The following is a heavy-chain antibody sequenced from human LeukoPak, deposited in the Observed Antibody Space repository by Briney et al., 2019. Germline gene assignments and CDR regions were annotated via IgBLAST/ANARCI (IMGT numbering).Heavy chain of an antibody. CDR1: GFSISTGYS. J-gene: IGHJ4*02. CDR3: ARGTASFDY. CDR2: IYHRGNT. V-gene: IGHV4-38-2*02. Sequence: PSETLSLTCSVSGFSISTGYSWGWIRQPPGKGLEWIGTIYHRGNTYFNPSLMSRVIISLDTSKNQFSPRLTSVTAADTAIYYCARGTASFDYWGPGTPVTVSS.